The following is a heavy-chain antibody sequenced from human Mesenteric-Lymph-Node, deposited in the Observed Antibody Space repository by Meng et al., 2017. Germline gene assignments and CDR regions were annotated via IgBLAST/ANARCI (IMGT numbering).Heavy chain of an antibody. CDR3: AKGSDILTGYQDFDY. V-gene: IGHV3-23*01. CDR1: GFTVSSNY. Sequence: GESLKISCAASGFTVSSNYMSWVRQAPGKGLEWVSAISGSGGSTYYADSVKGRFTISRDNSKNTLYLQMNSLRAEDTAVYYCAKGSDILTGYQDFDYWGQGTLVTVSS. D-gene: IGHD3-9*01. CDR2: ISGSGGST. J-gene: IGHJ4*02.